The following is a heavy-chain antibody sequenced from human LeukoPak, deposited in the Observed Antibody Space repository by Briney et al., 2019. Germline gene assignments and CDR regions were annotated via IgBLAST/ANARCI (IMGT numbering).Heavy chain of an antibody. D-gene: IGHD5-18*01. CDR2: ISYDGSNK. Sequence: AGRSLRLSCAASEFTFSSYGMHRVRQAPGKGLEWVAIISYDGSNKYYADSVKGRFTISRDNSKNTLYLQMNSLRAEDTAVYYCAKEAGYSYGYYFDYWGQGTLVTVSS. J-gene: IGHJ4*02. CDR3: AKEAGYSYGYYFDY. CDR1: EFTFSSYG. V-gene: IGHV3-30*18.